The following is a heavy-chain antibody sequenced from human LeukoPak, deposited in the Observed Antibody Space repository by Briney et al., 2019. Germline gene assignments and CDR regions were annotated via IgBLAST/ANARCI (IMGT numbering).Heavy chain of an antibody. CDR1: GGSISSSNW. V-gene: IGHV4-4*02. CDR3: GVLYFDWLLSGSDAFDI. D-gene: IGHD3-9*01. J-gene: IGHJ3*02. Sequence: PSETLSLTCAVSGGSISSSNWWSWVRQPPGKGLEWIGEIYHSGSTNYNPSLKSRVTISVDKSKNQFSLKLSSVAAADTAVYYCGVLYFDWLLSGSDAFDIWGQGTMVTVSS. CDR2: IYHSGST.